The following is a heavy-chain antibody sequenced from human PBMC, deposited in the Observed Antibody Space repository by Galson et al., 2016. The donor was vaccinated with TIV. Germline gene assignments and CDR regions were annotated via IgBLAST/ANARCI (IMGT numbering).Heavy chain of an antibody. J-gene: IGHJ3*01. D-gene: IGHD3-16*02. CDR2: INPKTGAI. CDR1: GYTFTGYF. V-gene: IGHV1-2*02. Sequence: SVKVSCKASGYTFTGYFLHWVRQAPGHGPEWMGWINPKTGAITYAQNYQGRVTMTGDTSTSTVHMGLNRLQSDDTAVYFCVRSNCYQKYASDVWGQGTMVAV. CDR3: VRSNCYQKYASDV.